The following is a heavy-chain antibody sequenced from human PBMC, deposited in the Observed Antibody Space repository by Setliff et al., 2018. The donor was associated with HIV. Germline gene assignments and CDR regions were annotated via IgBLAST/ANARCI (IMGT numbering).Heavy chain of an antibody. D-gene: IGHD6-25*01. J-gene: IGHJ4*02. V-gene: IGHV3-11*04. Sequence: LSLTCAVFGGSFTDYYWIWIRQPPGKGLEWVSYINNISSTISYADSVKGRFTISRDNAKSSLYLQMNSLRAEDTAVYYCTRTSRAAYWGRGTLVTVSS. CDR3: TRTSRAAY. CDR1: GGSFTDYY. CDR2: INNISSTI.